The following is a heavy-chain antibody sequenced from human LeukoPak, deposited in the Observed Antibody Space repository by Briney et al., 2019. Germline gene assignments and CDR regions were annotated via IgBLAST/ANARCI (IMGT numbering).Heavy chain of an antibody. CDR1: GYTFTSYG. Sequence: ASVKVSCKASGYTFTSYGISWVRQATGQGLEWMGWMNPNSGNTGYAQKFQGRVTITRNTSISTAYMELSSLRSEDTAVYYCAIGSSLFLPLDYWGQGTLVTVSS. CDR3: AIGSSLFLPLDY. J-gene: IGHJ4*02. D-gene: IGHD2-15*01. V-gene: IGHV1-8*03. CDR2: MNPNSGNT.